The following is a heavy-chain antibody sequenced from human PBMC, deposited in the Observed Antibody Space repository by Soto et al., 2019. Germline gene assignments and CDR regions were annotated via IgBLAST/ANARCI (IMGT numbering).Heavy chain of an antibody. CDR3: AREGDTHAFRGFDL. J-gene: IGHJ5*02. CDR1: GFSLSHYV. Sequence: GSLRLSCAVSGFSLSHYVFHWVRQAPGKGLEWVAVIRDGDAKTNYATSVRGRFTVSRDMSTSSIFLQMNTLRVDDSAIYFCAREGDTHAFRGFDLWGQGTLVTVSS. V-gene: IGHV3-30*14. D-gene: IGHD3-10*01. CDR2: IRDGDAKT.